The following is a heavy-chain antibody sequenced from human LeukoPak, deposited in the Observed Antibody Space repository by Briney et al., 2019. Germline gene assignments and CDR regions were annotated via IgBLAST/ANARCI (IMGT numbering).Heavy chain of an antibody. CDR3: ARGDLNGMDV. D-gene: IGHD3-3*01. V-gene: IGHV4-34*01. CDR2: VNHIGNT. Sequence: ASETLSLTCAVYGGSFSGYYWSWIRQPPGKGLEWIGEVNHIGNTNYNPSLKSRVTISLDTSKNQFSLKLTSVTAANTAVYYCARGDLNGMDVWGQGTTVTVSS. CDR1: GGSFSGYY. J-gene: IGHJ6*02.